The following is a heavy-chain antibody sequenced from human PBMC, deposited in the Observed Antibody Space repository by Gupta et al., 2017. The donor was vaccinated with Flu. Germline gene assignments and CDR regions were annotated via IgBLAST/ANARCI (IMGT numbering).Heavy chain of an antibody. D-gene: IGHD6-13*01. J-gene: IGHJ4*02. CDR2: INPSGGST. V-gene: IGHV1-46*01. Sequence: QVQLVQSGAEVKKPGASVKVSCKASGYTFTSYYMHWVRQAPGQGLEWMGIINPSGGSTSYAQKFQGRVTMTRDTSTSTVYMELSSLRSEDTAVYYCARGRGTYIAALTNFDYWGQGTLVTVSS. CDR1: GYTFTSYY. CDR3: ARGRGTYIAALTNFDY.